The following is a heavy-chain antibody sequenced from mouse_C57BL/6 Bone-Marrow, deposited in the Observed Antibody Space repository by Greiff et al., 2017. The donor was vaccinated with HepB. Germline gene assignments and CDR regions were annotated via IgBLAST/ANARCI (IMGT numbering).Heavy chain of an antibody. D-gene: IGHD2-4*01. Sequence: EVMLVESGGGLVQPGGSLKLSCAASGFTFSDYYMYWVRQTPEKRLEWVAYISNGGGRTYYPDTVKGRFTISRDNTKNTLYQQMSRLKSEDTAMYYCARQRDSTMITTRAMDYWGQGTSVTVSS. CDR2: ISNGGGRT. V-gene: IGHV5-12*01. CDR1: GFTFSDYY. CDR3: ARQRDSTMITTRAMDY. J-gene: IGHJ4*01.